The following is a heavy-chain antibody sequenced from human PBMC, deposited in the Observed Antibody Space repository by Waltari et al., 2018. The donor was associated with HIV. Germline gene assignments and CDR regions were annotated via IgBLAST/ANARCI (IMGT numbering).Heavy chain of an antibody. CDR2: LTQSGSP. D-gene: IGHD4-4*01. Sequence: QVQLQQWGAGLLKPSETLSLTCAVYGGSFSGYYWTLIRQSPGKGLEWIGELTQSGSPTYTPSVNSRVTISVGTSKNQLSLNVNSVTAADTDVYYCARGSGIVLSNYVDPWGQGTQVTVS. CDR3: ARGSGIVLSNYVDP. CDR1: GGSFSGYY. J-gene: IGHJ5*02. V-gene: IGHV4-34*01.